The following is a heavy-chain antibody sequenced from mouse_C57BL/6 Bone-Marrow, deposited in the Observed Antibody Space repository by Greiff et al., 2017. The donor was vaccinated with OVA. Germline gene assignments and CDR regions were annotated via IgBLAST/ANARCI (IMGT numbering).Heavy chain of an antibody. J-gene: IGHJ4*01. V-gene: IGHV1-76*01. CDR2: IYPGSGNT. D-gene: IGHD2-5*01. CDR3: ARGSNYGFYYAMDY. CDR1: GYTFTDYY. Sequence: VQLQQSGAELVRPGASVKLSCKASGYTFTDYYINWVKQRPGQGLEWIARIYPGSGNTYYNEKFKGKATLTAEKSSSTAYMQLSSLTSEDSAVYFCARGSNYGFYYAMDYWGQGTSVTVSS.